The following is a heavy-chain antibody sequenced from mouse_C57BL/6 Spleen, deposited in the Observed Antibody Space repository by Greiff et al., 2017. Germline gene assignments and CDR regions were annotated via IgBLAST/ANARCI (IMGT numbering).Heavy chain of an antibody. J-gene: IGHJ2*01. V-gene: IGHV14-2*01. D-gene: IGHD2-1*01. CDR2: IDPEDGET. CDR3: ARGAIYYGSFDY. Sequence: LVESGAELVKPGASVKLSCTASGFNIKDYYMHWVKQRTDQGLEWIGRIDPEDGETKYAPKFQGKAPITADTPPNTAYLQLSSLASEVTAVYYCARGAIYYGSFDYWGQGTTLTVSS. CDR1: GFNIKDYY.